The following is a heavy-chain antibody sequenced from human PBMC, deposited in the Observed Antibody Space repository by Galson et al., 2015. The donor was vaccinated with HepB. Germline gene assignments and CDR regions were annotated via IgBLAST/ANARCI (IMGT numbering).Heavy chain of an antibody. Sequence: SVKVSCKASGYTFTGYYMHWVRQAPGQGLEWMGWINPNSGGTNYAQKFQGWVTMTRDTSISTAYMELSRLRSDDTAVYYCARASVLRFLEWGWFDPWGQGTLVTVSS. J-gene: IGHJ5*02. CDR3: ARASVLRFLEWGWFDP. CDR1: GYTFTGYY. V-gene: IGHV1-2*04. CDR2: INPNSGGT. D-gene: IGHD3-3*01.